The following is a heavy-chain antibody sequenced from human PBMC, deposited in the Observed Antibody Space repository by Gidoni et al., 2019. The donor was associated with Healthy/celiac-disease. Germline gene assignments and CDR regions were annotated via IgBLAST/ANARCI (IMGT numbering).Heavy chain of an antibody. CDR3: TTAFNILTGYYMFLH. CDR2: IKSKTDGGTT. J-gene: IGHJ4*02. Sequence: EVQLVESGGGLVKPGGSLRLSCAASGFTCSNAWMRWVRQAQGKGLEWVGRIKSKTDGGTTDYAAPVKGRFTISRDDSKNTLYLQMNSLKTEDTAVYYCTTAFNILTGYYMFLHWGQGTLVTVSS. D-gene: IGHD3-9*01. V-gene: IGHV3-15*01. CDR1: GFTCSNAW.